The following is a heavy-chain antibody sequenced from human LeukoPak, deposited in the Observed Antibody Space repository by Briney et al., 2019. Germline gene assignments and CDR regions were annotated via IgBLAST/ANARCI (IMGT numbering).Heavy chain of an antibody. CDR3: ARVPRVDTADYFDY. D-gene: IGHD5-18*01. J-gene: IGHJ4*02. CDR2: IYSGGNT. CDR1: GLTVSSNC. Sequence: GGSLRLSCAASGLTVSSNCMSWVRQAPGKGLEWVSFIYSGGNTYYADSVKGRFTISRDNSKNTFHLQMNSLRAEDTAVYYCARVPRVDTADYFDYWGQGTLVTVSS. V-gene: IGHV3-53*01.